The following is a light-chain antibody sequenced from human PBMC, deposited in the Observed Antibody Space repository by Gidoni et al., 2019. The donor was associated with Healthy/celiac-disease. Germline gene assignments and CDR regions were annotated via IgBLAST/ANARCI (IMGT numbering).Light chain of an antibody. V-gene: IGLV2-14*03. J-gene: IGLJ3*02. Sequence: QSALTQPASVSGSPGPSITISCTGTSSDVGGYNYVSWYQQHPGKAPKLMIYDVSNRPSGVSNRFSGSKSGNTASLTISGLQAEDEADYYCSSYTSSSTRVFGGWTKLTVL. CDR3: SSYTSSSTRV. CDR2: DVS. CDR1: SSDVGGYNY.